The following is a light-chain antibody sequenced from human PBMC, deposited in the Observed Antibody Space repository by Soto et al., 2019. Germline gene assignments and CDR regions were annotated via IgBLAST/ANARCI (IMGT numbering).Light chain of an antibody. CDR3: QQSYNSPPIT. Sequence: DIQMTQSPSSLSASVGDRVTITCRAGQNIFSSLNWYQQKPGKAPKLLIYAASSLQSGVPSRFSGSGSGTDFTLTITSLQPEDFATYYCQQSYNSPPITFGQGTRL. J-gene: IGKJ5*01. CDR2: AAS. CDR1: QNIFSS. V-gene: IGKV1-39*01.